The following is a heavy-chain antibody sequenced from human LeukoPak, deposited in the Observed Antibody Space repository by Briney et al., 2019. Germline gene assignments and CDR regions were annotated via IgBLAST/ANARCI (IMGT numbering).Heavy chain of an antibody. D-gene: IGHD3-9*01. CDR2: IRYDGSNK. CDR1: GLTLSSYD. CDR3: AKDQRYFDWWAFDI. J-gene: IGHJ3*02. Sequence: PGGSLRLSCAASGLTLSSYDMHWVRQAPGKGLEWVAFIRYDGSNKYYADSVKGRFTISRDNSRNTLYLQMNSLTAEDTAIYYCAKDQRYFDWWAFDIWGRGTMVTVSS. V-gene: IGHV3-30*02.